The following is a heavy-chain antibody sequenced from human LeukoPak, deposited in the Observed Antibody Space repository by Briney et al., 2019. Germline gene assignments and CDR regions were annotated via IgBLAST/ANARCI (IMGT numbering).Heavy chain of an antibody. Sequence: GGSLRLSCAASGFTFSSYGMHWVRQAPGKGLEWVAVISYDGSNKYYADSVKGRFTISRDNSKNTLYLQMNSLRAEDTAVYYCAKDGCGGDCPIYPPFDYWGQGTLVTVSS. D-gene: IGHD2-21*02. CDR3: AKDGCGGDCPIYPPFDY. CDR2: ISYDGSNK. CDR1: GFTFSSYG. V-gene: IGHV3-30*18. J-gene: IGHJ4*02.